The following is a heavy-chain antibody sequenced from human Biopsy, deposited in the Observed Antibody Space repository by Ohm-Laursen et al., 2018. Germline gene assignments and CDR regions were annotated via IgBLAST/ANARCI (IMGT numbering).Heavy chain of an antibody. D-gene: IGHD2-21*02. Sequence: QTLSLTCAISGDSVSSNRAAWNWIRQSPSRGLEWLGRTFYRAKWYTDFAVSVKSRITLTPDPSTNQFSLQLNSVTPDDTAVYYCARSGSDSLNYYFDFWGQGTTVTVSS. CDR3: ARSGSDSLNYYFDF. J-gene: IGHJ4*02. CDR2: TFYRAKWYT. V-gene: IGHV6-1*01. CDR1: GDSVSSNRAA.